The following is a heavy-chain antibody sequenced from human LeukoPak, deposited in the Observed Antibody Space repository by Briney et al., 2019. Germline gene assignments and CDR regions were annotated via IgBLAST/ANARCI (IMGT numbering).Heavy chain of an antibody. Sequence: SETLSLTCTVSGDSISSDTYSWHWIRQHPGKGLEWIGYIYHSGNTYYNPSLKSRVTISVDTSKRQFFLNLNSVAAADTAIYHCVRSPVRGYYFDFWGQGALVTVPS. D-gene: IGHD2-15*01. CDR2: IYHSGNT. CDR3: VRSPVRGYYFDF. V-gene: IGHV4-31*03. J-gene: IGHJ4*02. CDR1: GDSISSDTYS.